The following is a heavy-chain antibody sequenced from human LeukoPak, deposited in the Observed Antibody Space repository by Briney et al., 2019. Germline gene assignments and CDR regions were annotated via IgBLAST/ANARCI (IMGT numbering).Heavy chain of an antibody. CDR1: GGSISSSSYY. D-gene: IGHD6-6*01. Sequence: SETLSLTCTVSGGSISSSSYYWGRIRQPQGKGVEWIGSIYYSGSTYYNPSLKSRVTISVDRSKNQFSLKLSSVTAADTAVYYCARGLQEYSSSSAHNYFDYWGQGTLVTVSS. CDR3: ARGLQEYSSSSAHNYFDY. CDR2: IYYSGST. J-gene: IGHJ4*02. V-gene: IGHV4-39*07.